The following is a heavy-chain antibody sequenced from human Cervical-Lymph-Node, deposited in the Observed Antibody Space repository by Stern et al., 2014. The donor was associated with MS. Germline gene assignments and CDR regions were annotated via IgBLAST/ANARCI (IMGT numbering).Heavy chain of an antibody. Sequence: QVQLVQSGGGVVQPGRSLRLSCAASGFTFSRYAMHWVRQAPGKGLEWLALISHDGTKRYYADSVKGQFTISRDSSKNTLYLQMNSLRAEDTAVYYCARDLMWLVTSGALDIWGQGTMVTVSS. V-gene: IGHV3-30*04. J-gene: IGHJ3*02. CDR2: ISHDGTKR. CDR3: ARDLMWLVTSGALDI. CDR1: GFTFSRYA. D-gene: IGHD6-19*01.